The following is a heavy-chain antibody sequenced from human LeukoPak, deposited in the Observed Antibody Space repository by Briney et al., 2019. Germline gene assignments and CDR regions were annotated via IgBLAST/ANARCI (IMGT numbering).Heavy chain of an antibody. CDR3: ARVGVEMATTLDY. D-gene: IGHD5-24*01. V-gene: IGHV4-34*01. CDR2: INHSGST. J-gene: IGHJ4*02. Sequence: SETLSLTCAVYGGSFSGYYWSWIRQPPGKGLEWIGEINHSGSTNYNPSLKSRVTISVDTSKNQFSLKLSSVTAADTAVYYCARVGVEMATTLDYWGQGTLVTVSS. CDR1: GGSFSGYY.